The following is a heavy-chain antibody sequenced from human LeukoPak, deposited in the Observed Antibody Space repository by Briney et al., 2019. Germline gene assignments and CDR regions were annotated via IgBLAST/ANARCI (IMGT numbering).Heavy chain of an antibody. Sequence: PSETLSLTCTVSGGSINSYYWSWMRQPPGKGLEWIAYIYYSGSSNYNPSLKSRVTISVDTSKNQFSLRLSSVTAADTAVYYCARHRDYGAGWYGFDYWGQGSLVTVSS. D-gene: IGHD6-19*01. CDR3: ARHRDYGAGWYGFDY. CDR1: GGSINSYY. V-gene: IGHV4-59*08. J-gene: IGHJ4*02. CDR2: IYYSGSS.